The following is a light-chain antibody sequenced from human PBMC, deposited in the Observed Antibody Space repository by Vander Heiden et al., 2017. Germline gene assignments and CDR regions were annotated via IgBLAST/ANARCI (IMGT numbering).Light chain of an antibody. CDR3: QQRSRWPPYT. CDR1: QGVSGS. V-gene: IGKV3-11*01. CDR2: DAS. Sequence: ELVLTPSPATLSLSPGERATLSCRAIQGVSGSLAWSQPKSGQAPRLLIYDASNRATGIPARFSGSGSGTDFTLTISSLEPEDFAVYYCQQRSRWPPYTFGQGTKLEI. J-gene: IGKJ2*01.